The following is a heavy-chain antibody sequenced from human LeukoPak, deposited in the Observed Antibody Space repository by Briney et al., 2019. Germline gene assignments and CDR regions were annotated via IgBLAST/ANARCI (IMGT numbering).Heavy chain of an antibody. V-gene: IGHV3-30-3*01. D-gene: IGHD6-19*01. J-gene: IGHJ4*02. CDR1: GFTFSSYA. Sequence: GGSLGLSCAASGFTFSSYAMHWVRQAPGKGLEWVAVISYDGSNKYYADSVKGRFTISRDNSKNTLYLQMNSLRAEDTAVYYCARDFLGSGWTVLDYWGQGTLVTVSS. CDR2: ISYDGSNK. CDR3: ARDFLGSGWTVLDY.